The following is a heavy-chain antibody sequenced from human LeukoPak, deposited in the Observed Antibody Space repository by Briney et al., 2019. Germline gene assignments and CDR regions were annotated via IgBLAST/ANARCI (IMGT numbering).Heavy chain of an antibody. J-gene: IGHJ4*02. V-gene: IGHV3-23*01. Sequence: GGSLRLSCAASGFIFSNYGMSWVRQAPGKGLEWVSAITATSSSTHDADSVKGRFTISRDNSKNTLYLQMNSLRAEDTAVYYCAREGTPPYENSGYHHAGLDYWGQGTLVTVSS. CDR2: ITATSSST. D-gene: IGHD3-22*01. CDR1: GFIFSNYG. CDR3: AREGTPPYENSGYHHAGLDY.